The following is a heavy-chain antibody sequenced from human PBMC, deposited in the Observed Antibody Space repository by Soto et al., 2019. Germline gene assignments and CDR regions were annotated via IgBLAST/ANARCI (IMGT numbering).Heavy chain of an antibody. CDR2: ISAYNGNT. V-gene: IGHV1-18*01. CDR3: ARDAPRPDC. Sequence: QVQLVQSGAEVKKPGASVKVSCKASGYTFASYAISWMRQAPGQGLEWMGWISAYNGNTNYAQKLQGRVTMTTGTSTSKAYMELRSLRSGGTAVYYCARDAPRPDCWGQGTLVTVSS. J-gene: IGHJ4*02. D-gene: IGHD1-1*01. CDR1: GYTFASYA.